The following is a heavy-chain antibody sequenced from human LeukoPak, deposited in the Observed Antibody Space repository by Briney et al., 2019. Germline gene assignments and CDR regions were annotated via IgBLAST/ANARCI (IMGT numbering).Heavy chain of an antibody. D-gene: IGHD1-26*01. CDR3: ARAAYYRFDY. CDR2: INSDGSTI. V-gene: IGHV3-74*01. J-gene: IGHJ4*02. CDR1: GFAFSSYW. Sequence: GGSLRLSCAASGFAFSSYWVHWVRQAPGKGLEWVARINSDGSTINHADSVRGRFTISRDNAENTLYLQMSSLRAEDTAIYFCARAAYYRFDYWGQGTLVTVSS.